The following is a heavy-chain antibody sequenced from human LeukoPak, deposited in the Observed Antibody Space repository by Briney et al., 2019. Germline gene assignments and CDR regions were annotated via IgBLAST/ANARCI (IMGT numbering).Heavy chain of an antibody. Sequence: ASVKVSCKASGYTFTSYYMHWVRQAPGQGLEWMGIIHPSGGSTSYAQKFRGRVTMTRDTSTSTVYMELSSLRSEDTAVYYCASSGYSASGGGAYYFDYWGQGTLVTVSS. CDR1: GYTFTSYY. V-gene: IGHV1-46*01. CDR2: IHPSGGST. D-gene: IGHD6-13*01. CDR3: ASSGYSASGGGAYYFDY. J-gene: IGHJ4*02.